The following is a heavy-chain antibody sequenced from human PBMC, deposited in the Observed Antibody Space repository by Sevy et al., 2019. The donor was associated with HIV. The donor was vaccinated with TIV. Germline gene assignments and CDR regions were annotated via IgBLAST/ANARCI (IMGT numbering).Heavy chain of an antibody. CDR3: GRDPASIYYYDAYGMDF. CDR1: GLILSDHY. Sequence: KQLGSLRLSCEASGLILSDHYMNWIRQVPGKGLEWVSYISRSGFDIYYADSVRGRFTISRDTAKNLLYLQMNSLRVEDTGVYYCGRDPASIYYYDAYGMDFWGQGTTVTVSS. V-gene: IGHV3-11*01. D-gene: IGHD6-25*01. J-gene: IGHJ6*02. CDR2: ISRSGFDI.